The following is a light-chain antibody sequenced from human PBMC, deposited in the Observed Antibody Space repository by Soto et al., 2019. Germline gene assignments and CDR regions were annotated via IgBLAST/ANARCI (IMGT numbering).Light chain of an antibody. CDR3: SSYAGSNKYVV. CDR1: SSDVGGYNY. CDR2: EVS. J-gene: IGLJ2*01. Sequence: QSALTQPPSASGSPGQSVTISCTGTSSDVGGYNYVSWYQQHPGKAPKLMIYEVSKRPSGVPDRFSGSKSGNTASLTVSGLQAEDEADYYCSSYAGSNKYVVFDGGTKLTVL. V-gene: IGLV2-8*01.